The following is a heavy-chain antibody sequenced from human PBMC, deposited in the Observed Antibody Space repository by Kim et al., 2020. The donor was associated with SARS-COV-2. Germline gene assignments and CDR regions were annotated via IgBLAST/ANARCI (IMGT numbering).Heavy chain of an antibody. CDR1: GGSISSYY. Sequence: SETLSLTCTVSGGSISSYYWSWIRQPPGKGLEWIGYIYYSGSTNYNPSLKSRVTISVDTSNNPFSLKLSSVTAADTAVYYCAGTRGYSGYDYPFYYYYGMDVWGQGTTVTVSS. V-gene: IGHV4-59*13. D-gene: IGHD5-12*01. J-gene: IGHJ6*02. CDR2: IYYSGST. CDR3: AGTRGYSGYDYPFYYYYGMDV.